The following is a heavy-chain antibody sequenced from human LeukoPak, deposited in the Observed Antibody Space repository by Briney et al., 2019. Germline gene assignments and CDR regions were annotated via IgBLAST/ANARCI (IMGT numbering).Heavy chain of an antibody. CDR3: ARALGTEAAGAFDI. V-gene: IGHV3-11*05. CDR2: ISSSSSYT. Sequence: GGSLRLSCAASGFTFSDYYMSWIRQAPGKGLEWVSYISSSSSYTNYADSVKGRFTISRDNAKNSLYLQMNSLRAEDTAVYCCARALGTEAAGAFDIWGQGTMVTVSS. D-gene: IGHD6-13*01. CDR1: GFTFSDYY. J-gene: IGHJ3*02.